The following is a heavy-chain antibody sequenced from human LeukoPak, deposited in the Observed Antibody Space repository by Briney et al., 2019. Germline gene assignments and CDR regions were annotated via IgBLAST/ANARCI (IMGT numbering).Heavy chain of an antibody. CDR2: INHSGST. CDR1: GASFRGYD. V-gene: IGHV4-34*01. CDR3: ARGDIVGAPDDAFDI. Sequence: SEPLTLPCAVQGASFRGYDSSWCRQRPGKAREWSGEINHSGSTNYHPSLKSRVTISVDTSKNQFSLKLSSVTAADTAVYYCARGDIVGAPDDAFDIWGQGTMVTVSS. J-gene: IGHJ3*02. D-gene: IGHD1-26*01.